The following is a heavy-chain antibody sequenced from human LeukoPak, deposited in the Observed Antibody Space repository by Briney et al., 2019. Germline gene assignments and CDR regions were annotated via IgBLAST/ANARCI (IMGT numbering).Heavy chain of an antibody. D-gene: IGHD1-26*01. CDR3: ARGGWELPDASDI. V-gene: IGHV3-48*04. Sequence: GGSLRLSCAASGFTFSSYAMSWVRQAPGKGLEWVSYISSSGSTIYYADSVKGRFTISRDNAKNSLYLQMNSLRAEDTAVYYCARGGWELPDASDIWGQGTMVTVSS. CDR2: ISSSGSTI. CDR1: GFTFSSYA. J-gene: IGHJ3*02.